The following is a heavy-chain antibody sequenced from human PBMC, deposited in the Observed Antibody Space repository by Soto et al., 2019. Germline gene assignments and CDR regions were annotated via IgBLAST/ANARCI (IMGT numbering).Heavy chain of an antibody. Sequence: QVQLQESGPGLVKPSQTLSLTCTVSGGSISSGDYFWSWIRQPPGKGLEWIGYIYYSGSTYYNPSLKSRVTISVDTSKNQFSLKLRSVTAADTAVYYCARTGGRYDFGDYVELDWGQGTLVTVSS. V-gene: IGHV4-30-4*01. CDR3: ARTGGRYDFGDYVELD. J-gene: IGHJ4*02. CDR2: IYYSGST. D-gene: IGHD4-17*01. CDR1: GGSISSGDYF.